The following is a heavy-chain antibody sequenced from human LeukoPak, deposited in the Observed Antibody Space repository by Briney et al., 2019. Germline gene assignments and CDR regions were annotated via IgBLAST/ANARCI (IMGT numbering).Heavy chain of an antibody. Sequence: SETLSLTCTVSGGSISSGDYYWSWIRQPPGKGLWWFGYIYYSGSTYYNPSLKSRLTISVDTSKNQFSLKLSSVTAADTAVYYCARGESSSWSLYYYYGMDVWGQGTTVTVSS. CDR1: GGSISSGDYY. CDR3: ARGESSSWSLYYYYGMDV. J-gene: IGHJ6*02. V-gene: IGHV4-30-4*01. CDR2: IYYSGST. D-gene: IGHD6-13*01.